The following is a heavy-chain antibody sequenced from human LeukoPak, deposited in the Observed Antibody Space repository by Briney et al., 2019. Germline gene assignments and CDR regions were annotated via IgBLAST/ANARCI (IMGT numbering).Heavy chain of an antibody. V-gene: IGHV1-2*02. CDR1: GCTFTSYY. J-gene: IGHJ4*02. CDR3: ARGDVFDDSSSSLGY. D-gene: IGHD6-6*01. Sequence: ASVKVSCKASGCTFTSYYISWVRQAPGQGLEWMGWINPNSGGTNYAQKFQGRVTMTRDTSISTAYMELSRLRSDDTAVYYCARGDVFDDSSSSLGYWGQGTLVTVSS. CDR2: INPNSGGT.